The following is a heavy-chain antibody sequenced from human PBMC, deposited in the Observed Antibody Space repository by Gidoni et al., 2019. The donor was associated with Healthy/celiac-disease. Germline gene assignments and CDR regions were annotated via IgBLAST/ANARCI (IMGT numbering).Heavy chain of an antibody. CDR1: ISSYY. CDR2: IYYSGST. V-gene: IGHV4-59*01. J-gene: IGHJ5*02. Sequence: ISSYYWSLIRKPPGKGLEWIGYIYYSGSTNYNPSLKSRVTISVDTSKNQFSLKLSSVTAADTAVYYCARGHVGSFDPWGQGTLVTVSS. CDR3: ARGHVGSFDP. D-gene: IGHD3-10*01.